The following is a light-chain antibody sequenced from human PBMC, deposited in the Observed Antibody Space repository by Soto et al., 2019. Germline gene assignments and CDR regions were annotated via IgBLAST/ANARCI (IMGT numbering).Light chain of an antibody. CDR1: SSDVGGYNH. CDR2: EVS. Sequence: QSALTQPASVSGSPGQSITISCTGTSSDVGGYNHDSWYQQHPGKAPKLMIYEVSNRPSGVSNRFSGSKSGNTASLTISGLQAEDEADYYCSSYTSSNTLAYVFGTGTKVTVL. V-gene: IGLV2-14*01. J-gene: IGLJ1*01. CDR3: SSYTSSNTLAYV.